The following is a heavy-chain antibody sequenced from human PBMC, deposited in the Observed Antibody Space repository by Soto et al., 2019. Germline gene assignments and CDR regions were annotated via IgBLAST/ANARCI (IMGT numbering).Heavy chain of an antibody. V-gene: IGHV3-21*01. CDR1: GFTFSSYS. CDR3: SRDIIGGGYYWSVKPSYYYYGMDV. J-gene: IGHJ6*02. Sequence: EVQLVESGGGLVKPGGSLRLSCAASGFTFSSYSMNWVRQAPGKGLEWVSSIGSSSSYIYYADSVKGRFTISRDNAKNSLYLQMNSLRAEDTAVYYSSRDIIGGGYYWSVKPSYYYYGMDVWGQGTTVTVSS. D-gene: IGHD3-22*01. CDR2: IGSSSSYI.